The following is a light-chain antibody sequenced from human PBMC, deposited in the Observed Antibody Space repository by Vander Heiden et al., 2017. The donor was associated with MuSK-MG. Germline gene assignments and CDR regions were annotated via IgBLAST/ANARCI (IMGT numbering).Light chain of an antibody. J-gene: IGLJ2*01. CDR1: SSDVGGYNY. CDR3: SSYTSSNTVL. CDR2: EVS. V-gene: IGLV2-14*01. Sequence: QSALTHPASVSGSPGQSITISCTGTSSDVGGYNYVSWYQQYPGKAPKLMIYEVSNRPSGVSNRFSGSKSGNTASLTISGLQAEDEADYYCSSYTSSNTVLFGGGTKLTVL.